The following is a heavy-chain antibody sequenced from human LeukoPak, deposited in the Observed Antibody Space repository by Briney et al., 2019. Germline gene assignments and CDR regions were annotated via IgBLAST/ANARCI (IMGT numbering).Heavy chain of an antibody. CDR1: GFTFSSYA. Sequence: TGGSLRLSCAASGFTFSSYAMHWVRQAPGKGLEWVAVISYDGSNKYYADSVKGRFTISRDNSKNTLYLQMNSLRAEDTAVYYCARGPGGRKYYYGSGSVDPYYYGMDVWGQGTTVTVSS. J-gene: IGHJ6*02. CDR2: ISYDGSNK. D-gene: IGHD3-10*01. CDR3: ARGPGGRKYYYGSGSVDPYYYGMDV. V-gene: IGHV3-30-3*01.